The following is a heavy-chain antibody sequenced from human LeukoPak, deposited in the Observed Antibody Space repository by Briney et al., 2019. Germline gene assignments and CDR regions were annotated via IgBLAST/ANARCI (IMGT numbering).Heavy chain of an antibody. D-gene: IGHD4-17*01. V-gene: IGHV3-23*01. J-gene: IGHJ5*01. CDR2: IPVNGGST. Sequence: GGSLRLSCVASGFTFSNYAMSWVRQAPGKGLEWVSAIPVNGGSTYYADSVKGRFTISRDNFKNTLYLQMNSLRAEDTAIYYCAKESTVTPGNVNWFDSWGLGTLVTVSS. CDR3: AKESTVTPGNVNWFDS. CDR1: GFTFSNYA.